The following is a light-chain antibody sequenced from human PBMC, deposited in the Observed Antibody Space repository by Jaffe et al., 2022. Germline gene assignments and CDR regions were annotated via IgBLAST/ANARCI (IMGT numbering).Light chain of an antibody. V-gene: IGLV3-1*01. J-gene: IGLJ1*01. CDR1: RLGDKY. Sequence: SYEVTQPPSLSVSPGQTATITCTGDRLGDKYACWYQQKPGQSPKLIIYDHTRRPSGIPARFSASVSGNTATLTITETQATDEADYYCQAWDSNTALCVFGSGTKVTVL. CDR3: QAWDSNTALCV. CDR2: DHT.